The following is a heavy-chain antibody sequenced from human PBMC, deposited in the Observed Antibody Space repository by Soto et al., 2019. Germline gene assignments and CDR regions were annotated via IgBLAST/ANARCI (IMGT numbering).Heavy chain of an antibody. J-gene: IGHJ5*02. V-gene: IGHV3-23*01. Sequence: EVQLLESGGGLVQPGGSLRLSCAASGFTFSSYAMSWVRQAPGKGLEWVSAISGSGGSTYYADSVKGRFTISRDNSKNPLYLQMNSLRAEDTAVYYCAKGRYDFPWFYPWGQVTLVIVSS. D-gene: IGHD3-3*01. CDR2: ISGSGGST. CDR3: AKGRYDFPWFYP. CDR1: GFTFSSYA.